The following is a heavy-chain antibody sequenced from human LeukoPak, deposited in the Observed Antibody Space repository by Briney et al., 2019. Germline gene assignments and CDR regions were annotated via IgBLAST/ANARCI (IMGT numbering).Heavy chain of an antibody. V-gene: IGHV3-9*03. CDR2: ISANGGFI. J-gene: IGHJ3*02. CDR3: TKEVQRWHSYFYRPSYALDI. D-gene: IGHD3-22*01. CDR1: GFNFDDYA. Sequence: PGRSLRLSCAVSGFNFDDYAIHWVRQGPGKGLEWVAGISANGGFISYGESVKGRFTISRDNPRNSVFLQMNFLRAEDIAMYFCTKEVQRWHSYFYRPSYALDIWGQGTMVSVSS.